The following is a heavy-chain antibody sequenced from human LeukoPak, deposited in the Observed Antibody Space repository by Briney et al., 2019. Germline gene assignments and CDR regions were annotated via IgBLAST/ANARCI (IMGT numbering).Heavy chain of an antibody. V-gene: IGHV3-33*01. CDR1: GFTFSSYG. CDR2: IWYDGSNK. CDR3: ASTFSGSWYYFDY. Sequence: GRSLRLSCAASGFTFSSYGMHWVRQAPGKGLEWVAVIWYDGSNKYYADSVKGRFTISRDNSKNTLYLQMNSLRAEDTAVYYCASTFSGSWYYFDYWGQGTLVTVSS. J-gene: IGHJ4*02. D-gene: IGHD1-26*01.